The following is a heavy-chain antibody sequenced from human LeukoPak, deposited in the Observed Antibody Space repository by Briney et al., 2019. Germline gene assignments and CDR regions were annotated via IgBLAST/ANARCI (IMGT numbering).Heavy chain of an antibody. J-gene: IGHJ3*02. Sequence: GGSLRLSCAGSGFTFNSYVMSWVRQVPGKGLEWVSSISGSGDRTYYADSVKGRFTVSRDNSKNTLYLQMNSLRAEDTAVYYCAKDRVHVVTPEAFAIWGQGTMVTVSS. CDR2: ISGSGDRT. CDR1: GFTFNSYV. D-gene: IGHD2-21*02. CDR3: AKDRVHVVTPEAFAI. V-gene: IGHV3-23*01.